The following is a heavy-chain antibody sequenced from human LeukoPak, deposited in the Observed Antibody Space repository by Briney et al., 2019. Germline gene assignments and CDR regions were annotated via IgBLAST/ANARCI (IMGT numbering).Heavy chain of an antibody. Sequence: ASVKVSCKASGYTFTGYYMHWVRQARGQGSEWMGRINPNSGGTNYAQKFQGRVSMTRDTSISTAYMELSRLRSPDTAVYYCARTGWLQGSFDYWGQGTLVTVSS. CDR1: GYTFTGYY. CDR2: INPNSGGT. D-gene: IGHD5-24*01. V-gene: IGHV1-2*06. CDR3: ARTGWLQGSFDY. J-gene: IGHJ4*02.